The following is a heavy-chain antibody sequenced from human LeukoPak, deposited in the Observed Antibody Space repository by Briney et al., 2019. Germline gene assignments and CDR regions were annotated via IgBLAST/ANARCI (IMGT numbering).Heavy chain of an antibody. D-gene: IGHD3-3*01. CDR2: ISAYNGNT. CDR1: GYTFTSYG. Sequence: ASVKVSCKASGYTFTSYGIGWVRQAPGQGLEWMGWISAYNGNTNYAQKLQGRVTMTRDTSTSTAYMELRGLRSDDTAVYYCARDSSDFSPEGWFDPWGQGTLVTVSS. CDR3: ARDSSDFSPEGWFDP. V-gene: IGHV1-18*01. J-gene: IGHJ5*02.